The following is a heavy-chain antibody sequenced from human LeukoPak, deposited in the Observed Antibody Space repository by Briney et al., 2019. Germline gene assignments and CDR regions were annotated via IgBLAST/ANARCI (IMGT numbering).Heavy chain of an antibody. J-gene: IGHJ6*02. D-gene: IGHD3-3*02. CDR1: EFIFSNYW. CDR2: IRDDGGHK. CDR3: AKDLAIRAFYYYYYGMDV. Sequence: GGSLRLSCIASEFIFSNYWMTWVRQSPGRGLEWVASIRDDGGHKGYIDSVKGRFSVSRDNPRNSLYLRMNSLRAEDTALYYCAKDLAIRAFYYYYYGMDVWGQGTTVTVSS. V-gene: IGHV3-7*03.